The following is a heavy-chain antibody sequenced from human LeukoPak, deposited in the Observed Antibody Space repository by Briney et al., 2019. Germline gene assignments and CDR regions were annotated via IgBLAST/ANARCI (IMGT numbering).Heavy chain of an antibody. CDR2: ISYDGSNK. V-gene: IGHV3-30*04. CDR1: GFTFSSYA. Sequence: PGRSLRLSCAASGFTFSSYAMHWVRQAPGKGLEWVAVISYDGSNKYYADSVKGRFTISRDNSKNTLYLQMNSLRAEDTAVYYCARDRYGMDVWGKGTTVTDSS. CDR3: ARDRYGMDV. J-gene: IGHJ6*04.